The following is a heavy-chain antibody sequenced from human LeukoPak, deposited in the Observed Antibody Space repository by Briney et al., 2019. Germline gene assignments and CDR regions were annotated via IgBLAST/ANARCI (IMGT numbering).Heavy chain of an antibody. V-gene: IGHV5-51*01. J-gene: IGHJ4*02. Sequence: GESLKISCKGSGYCFTSYWIGWVRQMPGKGLEWMGIIHPGDSDTRYSPSFQGQVTISADKSISTAYLQWSSLKASDTAMYYCARAEGGSSSWYSSFDYWGQGTLVTVSS. CDR2: IHPGDSDT. CDR1: GYCFTSYW. CDR3: ARAEGGSSSWYSSFDY. D-gene: IGHD6-13*01.